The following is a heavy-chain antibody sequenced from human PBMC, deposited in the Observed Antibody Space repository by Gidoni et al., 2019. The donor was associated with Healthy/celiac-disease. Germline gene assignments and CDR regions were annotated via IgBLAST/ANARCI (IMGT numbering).Heavy chain of an antibody. V-gene: IGHV2-5*02. Sequence: QITLKESGPTLVKPTQTLTLTCTFSGFSLSTSVVGAGWIRQPPGKALECLAFIYWDDDQSNSPSLKSRLTITKDTSKIQLVCTMTNRDPVYTATYYCAHSALSAAYYFDYWGQGTLVTVSS. CDR3: AHSALSAAYYFDY. CDR1: GFSLSTSVVG. J-gene: IGHJ4*02. CDR2: IYWDDDQ.